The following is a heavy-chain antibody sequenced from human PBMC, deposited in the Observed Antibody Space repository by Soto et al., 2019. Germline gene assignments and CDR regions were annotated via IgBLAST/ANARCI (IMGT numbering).Heavy chain of an antibody. J-gene: IGHJ4*02. D-gene: IGHD3-16*01. Sequence: QVKLQQAGPGLVKPSETLSLTCTVSGASMIDYYGSWVRQTPGKGLEWIGYMFYSGRSNYNPSLKSRVAISVDTSKNPISLRLRSVTAADTAVYYCVRSGHSFGGVVWGQGSLVTVSS. CDR2: MFYSGRS. CDR1: GASMIDYY. V-gene: IGHV4-59*01. CDR3: VRSGHSFGGVV.